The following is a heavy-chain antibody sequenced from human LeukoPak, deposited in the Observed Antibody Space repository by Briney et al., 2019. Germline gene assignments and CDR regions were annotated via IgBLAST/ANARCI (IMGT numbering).Heavy chain of an antibody. J-gene: IGHJ6*02. Sequence: PGGSLRLSCAASGFTFSSYEMNWVRQAPGKGLEWVSYISSSGSTIYYADSVKGRFTISRDNAKNSLYLQMNSLRVEDTAVYYCAGDRIAAVGRYGLDVWGQGATVTVSS. D-gene: IGHD6-13*01. CDR2: ISSSGSTI. CDR3: AGDRIAAVGRYGLDV. CDR1: GFTFSSYE. V-gene: IGHV3-48*03.